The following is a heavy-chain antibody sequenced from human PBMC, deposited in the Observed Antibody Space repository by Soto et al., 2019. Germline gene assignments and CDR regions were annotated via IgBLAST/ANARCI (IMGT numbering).Heavy chain of an antibody. J-gene: IGHJ4*02. V-gene: IGHV3-21*01. D-gene: IGHD5-12*01. CDR3: AKDPQDWLRSDFDY. CDR1: GFTFSSYS. Sequence: PGGSLRLSCAASGFTFSSYSMNWVRQAPGKGLEWVSSISSSSSYIYYADSVKGRFTISRDDSKKMLYLQMTSLRVEDTAVYYCAKDPQDWLRSDFDYWGQGTLVTVSS. CDR2: ISSSSSYI.